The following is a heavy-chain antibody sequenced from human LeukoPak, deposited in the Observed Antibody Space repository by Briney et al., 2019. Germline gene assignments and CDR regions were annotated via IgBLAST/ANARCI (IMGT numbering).Heavy chain of an antibody. J-gene: IGHJ4*02. CDR2: IYYSGST. V-gene: IGHV4-59*12. CDR3: SRENGAFSPFGY. Sequence: SETLSLTCSVSGGSISSNYWSWIRQPPGKGLEWIGNIYYSGSTNYNPSLKSRVTISVDTSKNQFSLKLSSVTAADTAVYYCSRENGAFSPFGYWGQGTLVTVLS. CDR1: GGSISSNY. D-gene: IGHD2-8*01.